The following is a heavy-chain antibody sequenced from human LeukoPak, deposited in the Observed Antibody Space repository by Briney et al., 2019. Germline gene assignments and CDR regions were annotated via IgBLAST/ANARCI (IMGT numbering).Heavy chain of an antibody. V-gene: IGHV3-7*01. Sequence: PGGSLRLSCAASGFTFSDSWMTWVRQAPGKGLEWAANINQDESDKYYADSVKGRFTISRDNAKNSLYVQMNSLRVEDTAVYYCARGHYGMDVWGQGTTVTVSS. CDR1: GFTFSDSW. CDR2: INQDESDK. J-gene: IGHJ6*02. CDR3: ARGHYGMDV.